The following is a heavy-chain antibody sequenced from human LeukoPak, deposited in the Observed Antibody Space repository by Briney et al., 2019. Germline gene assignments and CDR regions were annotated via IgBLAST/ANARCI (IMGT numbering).Heavy chain of an antibody. CDR1: GGTFSSYA. D-gene: IGHD3-3*01. CDR2: IIPIFGTA. Sequence: ASVKVSCKASGGTFSSYAISWVRQAPGQGLEWMGGIIPIFGTANYAQKFQGRVTITADESTGTAYMELSSLRSEDTAVYYCARDLDTIFGVAFDPWGQGTLVTVSS. J-gene: IGHJ5*02. CDR3: ARDLDTIFGVAFDP. V-gene: IGHV1-69*13.